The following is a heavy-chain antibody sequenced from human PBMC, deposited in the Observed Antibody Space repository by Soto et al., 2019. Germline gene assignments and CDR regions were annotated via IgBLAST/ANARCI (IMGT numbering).Heavy chain of an antibody. CDR1: GFTFSSYW. CDR2: VKQDGSEK. CDR3: ARDVPITIFGVVIDPDAFDI. Sequence: GGSLRLSCAASGFTFSSYWMSWVRQAPGKGLEWVANVKQDGSEKYYVDSVKGRFTISRDNAKNSLYLQMNSLRAEDTAVYYCARDVPITIFGVVIDPDAFDIWGQGTMVTVSS. J-gene: IGHJ3*02. V-gene: IGHV3-7*05. D-gene: IGHD3-3*01.